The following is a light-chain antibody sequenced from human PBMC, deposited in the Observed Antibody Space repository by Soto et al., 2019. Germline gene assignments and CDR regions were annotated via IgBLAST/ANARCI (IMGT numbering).Light chain of an antibody. Sequence: QSVLTQPPSASGTPGQRVTISCSGSTSNIGSNTVNWYQQLPGTAPKLLINSDSQRPSGVPDRFSGSKSGTSASLAISGLQSEDESDYYCAVWDDSLNGSVFGGGTKLTVL. V-gene: IGLV1-44*01. J-gene: IGLJ2*01. CDR3: AVWDDSLNGSV. CDR2: SDS. CDR1: TSNIGSNT.